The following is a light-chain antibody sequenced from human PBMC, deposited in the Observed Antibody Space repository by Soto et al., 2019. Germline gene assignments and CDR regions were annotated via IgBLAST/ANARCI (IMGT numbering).Light chain of an antibody. J-gene: IGKJ1*01. CDR2: GAS. Sequence: EVVLTQSPGTLSLFPGERATLSCRDSQSVSSSYLAWYQQKPGQAPRLLIFGASSRATGIPDRFSGSGSGTDFILTISRLEPEDFAVYYCQQYGNSRWTFGQGTKVEIK. CDR3: QQYGNSRWT. CDR1: QSVSSSY. V-gene: IGKV3-20*01.